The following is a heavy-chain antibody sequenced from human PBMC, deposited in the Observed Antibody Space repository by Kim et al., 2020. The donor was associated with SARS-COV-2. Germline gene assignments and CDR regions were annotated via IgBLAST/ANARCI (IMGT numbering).Heavy chain of an antibody. CDR2: IYYSGST. CDR3: ARDGIVWFGELGYYYYGMDV. CDR1: GGSISSYY. D-gene: IGHD3-10*01. V-gene: IGHV4-59*01. Sequence: SETLSLTCTVSGGSISSYYWSWIRQPPGKGLEWIGYIYYSGSTNYNPSLKSRVTISVDTSKNQFSLKLSSVTAADTAVYYCARDGIVWFGELGYYYYGMDVWGQGTTVTVSS. J-gene: IGHJ6*02.